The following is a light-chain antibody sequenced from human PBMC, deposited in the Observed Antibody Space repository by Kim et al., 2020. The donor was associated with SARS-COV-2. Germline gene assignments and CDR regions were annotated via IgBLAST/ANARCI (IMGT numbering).Light chain of an antibody. CDR2: GAS. CDR3: QQTFSTQYS. V-gene: IGKV1-39*01. Sequence: FAFVGDRVTHTCRATQSVSINLNWYQQRPGKAPRLLIYGASTLQSGVPSRFSGSGSGTGFTLTISSLQPEDFAIYYCQQTFSTQYSFGQGTKLEI. CDR1: QSVSIN. J-gene: IGKJ2*03.